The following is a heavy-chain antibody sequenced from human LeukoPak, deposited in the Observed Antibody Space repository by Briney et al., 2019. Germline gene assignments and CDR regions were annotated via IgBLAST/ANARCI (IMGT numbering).Heavy chain of an antibody. CDR1: GGSISSYY. CDR2: IYYSGST. D-gene: IGHD5-18*01. CDR3: ARLNSYGPNYYYGMDV. V-gene: IGHV4-59*01. Sequence: SETLPLTCTVSGGSISSYYWSWIRQPPGKGLEWIGYIYYSGSTNYNPSLKSRVTISVDTSKNQFSLKLSSVTAADTAVYYCARLNSYGPNYYYGMDVWGQGTTVTVSS. J-gene: IGHJ6*02.